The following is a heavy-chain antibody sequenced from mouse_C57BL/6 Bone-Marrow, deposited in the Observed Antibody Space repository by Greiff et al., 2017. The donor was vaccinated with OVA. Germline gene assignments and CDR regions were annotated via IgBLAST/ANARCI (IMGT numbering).Heavy chain of an antibody. CDR3: ARRIDDGGPWYFDV. D-gene: IGHD2-12*01. Sequence: EVHLVESGGGLVKPGGSLKLSCAASGFTFSDYGMHWVRQAPEKGLEWVAYISSGSSTIYYADTVKGRFTISRDNAKNTLFLQMTSLRSEDTAMYYCARRIDDGGPWYFDVWGTGTTVTVSS. V-gene: IGHV5-17*01. CDR1: GFTFSDYG. J-gene: IGHJ1*03. CDR2: ISSGSSTI.